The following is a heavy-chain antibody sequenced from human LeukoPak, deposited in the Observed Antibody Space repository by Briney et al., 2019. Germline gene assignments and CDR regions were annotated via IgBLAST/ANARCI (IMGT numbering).Heavy chain of an antibody. Sequence: SETLSLTCAVYGGSFSGYYWSWIRQPPGKGLEWIGEINHSGSTNYNPSLKSRVTISVDTSKNQFSLKLSSVTAADTAVYYCARGLTTVTTFNWFDPWGQGTLVTVSS. V-gene: IGHV4-34*01. CDR1: GGSFSGYY. CDR3: ARGLTTVTTFNWFDP. CDR2: INHSGST. J-gene: IGHJ5*02. D-gene: IGHD4-17*01.